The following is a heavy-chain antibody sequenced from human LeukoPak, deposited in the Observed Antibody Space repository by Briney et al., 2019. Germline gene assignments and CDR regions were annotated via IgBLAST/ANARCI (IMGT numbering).Heavy chain of an antibody. CDR3: ARGQQWLTNFDY. D-gene: IGHD6-19*01. CDR2: INAGNGNT. J-gene: IGHJ4*02. V-gene: IGHV1-3*01. CDR1: GYTFTSYA. Sequence: GASVKVSCKASGYTFTSYAMHWVRQAPGQRLEWMGWINAGNGNTKYSQKFQGRVTITRDTSASTAYMELSSLRSEDTAVYYCARGQQWLTNFDYWGQGTLVTVSS.